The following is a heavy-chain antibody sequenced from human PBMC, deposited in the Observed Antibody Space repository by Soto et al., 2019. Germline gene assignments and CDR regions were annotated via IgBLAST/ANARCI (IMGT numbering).Heavy chain of an antibody. CDR3: ARRLYYDSSGFEGGGMDV. CDR2: IYYSGST. CDR1: GGSISSSSYY. Sequence: PSETLSLTCTVSGGSISSSSYYWRWIRQPPGQGLEWTGSIYYSGSTYYNPSLKSRVTISVDTSKSQFSLKLSSVTAADTAAYYCARRLYYDSSGFEGGGMDVWGQGTTVTVSS. D-gene: IGHD3-22*01. J-gene: IGHJ6*02. V-gene: IGHV4-39*01.